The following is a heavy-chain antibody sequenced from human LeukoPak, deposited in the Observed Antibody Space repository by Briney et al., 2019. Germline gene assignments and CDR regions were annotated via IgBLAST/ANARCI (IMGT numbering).Heavy chain of an antibody. Sequence: QPGGSLRLSCAASGFTFSSYWMHWVRQAPGKGLVWVSRINSDGSSTSYADSVKGRFTTSRDNAKNTLYLQMNSLRAEDTAVYYCAREGDDWNDNWFDPWGQGTLVTVSS. D-gene: IGHD1-1*01. CDR2: INSDGSST. J-gene: IGHJ5*02. V-gene: IGHV3-74*01. CDR1: GFTFSSYW. CDR3: AREGDDWNDNWFDP.